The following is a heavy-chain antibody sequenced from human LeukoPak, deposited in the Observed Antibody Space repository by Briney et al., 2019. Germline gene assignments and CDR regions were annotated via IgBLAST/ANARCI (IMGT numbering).Heavy chain of an antibody. V-gene: IGHV3-9*01. J-gene: IGHJ4*02. CDR2: ISWNSGSI. D-gene: IGHD1-1*01. CDR3: AKTDWNDLMFDY. CDR1: GFTFDDYA. Sequence: PGGSLRLSCAASGFTFDDYAMHWVRQAPGKGLEWVSGISWNSGSIGYADSVKGRFTISRDNAKNSLYLRMNSLRAEDTALYYCAKTDWNDLMFDYWGQGTLVTVSS.